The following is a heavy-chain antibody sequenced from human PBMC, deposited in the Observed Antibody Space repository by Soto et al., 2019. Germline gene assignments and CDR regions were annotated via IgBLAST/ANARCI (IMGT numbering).Heavy chain of an antibody. Sequence: QLQLQESGSGLVKPSQTLSLTCAVSGGSISSGDSSWSWIRQPPGKGLEWIGNIYHNGSTYYNPSLKSRVTISLDRSKNHFSLKMSSVTAADTAVYYCARRVRYFDWLSYGMDVWGQGTTVTVSS. CDR3: ARRVRYFDWLSYGMDV. CDR2: IYHNGST. J-gene: IGHJ6*02. V-gene: IGHV4-30-2*01. CDR1: GGSISSGDSS. D-gene: IGHD3-9*01.